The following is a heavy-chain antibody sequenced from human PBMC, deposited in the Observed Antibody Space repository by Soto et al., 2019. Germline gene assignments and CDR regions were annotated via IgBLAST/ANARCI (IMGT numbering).Heavy chain of an antibody. D-gene: IGHD3-22*01. CDR1: GYKFSSYG. V-gene: IGHV1-18*01. CDR3: ARVNEGVYYDSRGYFDY. CDR2: ISTFNGKT. Sequence: QVQLVQSGAEVKKPGASVKVSCKASGYKFSSYGITWVRQAPGQGLEWLGWISTFNGKTIYAQNLQDRVTMTLDASTSAAYLELRSLRSDDTALYYCARVNEGVYYDSRGYFDYWGQGTLVTVSS. J-gene: IGHJ4*02.